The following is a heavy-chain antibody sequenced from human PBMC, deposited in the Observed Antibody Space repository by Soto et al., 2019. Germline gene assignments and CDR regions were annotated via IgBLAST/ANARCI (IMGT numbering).Heavy chain of an antibody. CDR2: IYPGDHET. Sequence: GESLKISCQCSGYTFSNFWIGWVRQLPGKGLEWMGIIYPGDHETRYSPSFHGKVTISADKSINTAYLQWNSLEASDTAFYFSARSPRSSPYFDYWGQGALVTVSS. J-gene: IGHJ4*02. V-gene: IGHV5-51*01. D-gene: IGHD6-13*01. CDR3: ARSPRSSPYFDY. CDR1: GYTFSNFW.